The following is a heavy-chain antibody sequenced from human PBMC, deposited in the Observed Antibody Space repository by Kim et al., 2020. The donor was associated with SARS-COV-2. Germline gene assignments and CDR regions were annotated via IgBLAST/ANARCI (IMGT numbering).Heavy chain of an antibody. J-gene: IGHJ4*02. CDR1: GFTFGTFW. Sequence: GGSLRLSCVASGFTFGTFWMTWVRQALGKGLKWVSDIKRAEDSKYYMESVKGRFTISRDNAKNTLYLQMNSLRADDTAVYYCMDGAWLDYWGPGTMVTVS. CDR3: MDGAWLDY. V-gene: IGHV3-7*03. D-gene: IGHD4-17*01. CDR2: IKRAEDSK.